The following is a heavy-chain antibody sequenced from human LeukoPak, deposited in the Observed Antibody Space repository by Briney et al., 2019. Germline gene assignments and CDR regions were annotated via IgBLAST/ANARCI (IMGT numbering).Heavy chain of an antibody. V-gene: IGHV4-59*01. CDR2: IYYSGST. J-gene: IGHJ3*01. CDR1: GGSISSYY. CDR3: ARDSDWGDYADVFDF. D-gene: IGHD4-17*01. Sequence: PSETLSLTCTVSGGSISSYYWSWIRQPPGKGLEWIGYIYYSGSTNYNPSLKSRVTISVDTSKNQFSLKLSSVTAADTAVYYCARDSDWGDYADVFDFGGKGTMVTV.